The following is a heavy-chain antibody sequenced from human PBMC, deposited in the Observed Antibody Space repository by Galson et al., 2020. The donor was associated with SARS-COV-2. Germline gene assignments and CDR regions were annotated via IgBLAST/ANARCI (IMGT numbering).Heavy chain of an antibody. CDR3: ARGRYPRADGILLWMYRIASSGVFDS. J-gene: IGHJ4*02. D-gene: IGHD6-13*01. CDR1: GGTFSGYY. CDR2: INDGGRT. Sequence: PSETLSLTCAVYGGTFSGYYWNWIRQSPGKGLEWIGEINDGGRTNYNPSLESRVGISVDTSKQQFSLKLSSVTAADTAVYHCARGRYPRADGILLWMYRIASSGVFDSWSQGTRVTVSS. V-gene: IGHV4-34*01.